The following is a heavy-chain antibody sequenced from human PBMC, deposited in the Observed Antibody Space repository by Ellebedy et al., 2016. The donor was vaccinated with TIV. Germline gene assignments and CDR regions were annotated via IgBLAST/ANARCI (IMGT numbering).Heavy chain of an antibody. Sequence: GESLKTSXAAPGFSFSDYYMNWVRQVPGKRLEWISYFSGRGGIISYADSVKGRFTISRDNAQDTLFLHMSSLRAEDSAVYYCARGSYYFDSWGQGTLVTVSS. V-gene: IGHV3-11*01. J-gene: IGHJ4*02. CDR3: ARGSYYFDS. CDR2: FSGRGGII. CDR1: GFSFSDYY.